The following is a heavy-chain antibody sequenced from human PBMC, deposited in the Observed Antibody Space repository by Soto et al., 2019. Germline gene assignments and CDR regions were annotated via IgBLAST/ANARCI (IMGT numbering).Heavy chain of an antibody. Sequence: QVQLVESGGGVVQPGASLRLSCEASGFAFSIYAMHWVRQAPGKGLEWVGVISYDGNYIYYADSVKGRFTISRDNSKNTLYVQVNSLRPEDTAVYYCAKGILSATIGPYAMDVWGQGTTVTVSS. D-gene: IGHD3-16*01. CDR2: ISYDGNYI. J-gene: IGHJ6*02. V-gene: IGHV3-30*18. CDR3: AKGILSATIGPYAMDV. CDR1: GFAFSIYA.